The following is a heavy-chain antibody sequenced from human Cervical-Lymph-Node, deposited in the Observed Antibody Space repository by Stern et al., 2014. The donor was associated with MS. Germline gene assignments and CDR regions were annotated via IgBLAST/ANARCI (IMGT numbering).Heavy chain of an antibody. CDR3: ARSCTKGLLGVDYGMDV. D-gene: IGHD2-8*01. V-gene: IGHV5-51*01. J-gene: IGHJ6*02. CDR1: GYSFTSYW. CDR2: IYHGDPDT. Sequence: MQLVQSGAEVKKPGESLKISCKGSGYSFTSYWIGWVRQMPGKGLEWMGIIYHGDPDTRYSPSFQGPVTISADKSISTAYLQWSSLKASDTAMYYCARSCTKGLLGVDYGMDVWGQGTTVTVSS.